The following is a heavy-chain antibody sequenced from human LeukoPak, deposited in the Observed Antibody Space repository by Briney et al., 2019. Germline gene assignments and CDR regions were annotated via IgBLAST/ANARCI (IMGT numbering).Heavy chain of an antibody. J-gene: IGHJ6*03. Sequence: GASVKVSCKASGYTFTSYDINWVRQATGQALEWMGWMNPNSGNTGYAQKFQGRVTMTRNTSISTAYMELSSLRSEDTAVYYCARGYRAPTAHYYYYMDVWGKGTTVTVSS. CDR2: MNPNSGNT. CDR3: ARGYRAPTAHYYYYMDV. V-gene: IGHV1-8*01. D-gene: IGHD1-14*01. CDR1: GYTFTSYD.